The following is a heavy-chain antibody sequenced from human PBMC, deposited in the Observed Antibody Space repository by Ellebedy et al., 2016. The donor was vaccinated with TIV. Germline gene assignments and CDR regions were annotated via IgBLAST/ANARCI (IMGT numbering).Heavy chain of an antibody. J-gene: IGHJ6*02. CDR2: IIPIFGTA. CDR1: GGTFSSYA. V-gene: IGHV1-69*13. Sequence: SVKVSXKASGGTFSSYAISWVRQAPGQGLEWMGGIIPIFGTANYAQKFQGRVTITADESTSTAYMELSSLRSEDTAVYYCARPLGSLRYYYGMDVWGQGTTVTVSS. CDR3: ARPLGSLRYYYGMDV. D-gene: IGHD1-26*01.